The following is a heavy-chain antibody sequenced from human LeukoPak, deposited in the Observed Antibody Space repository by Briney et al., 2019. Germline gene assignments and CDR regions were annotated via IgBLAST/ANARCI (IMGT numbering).Heavy chain of an antibody. CDR3: ARMVRESDY. J-gene: IGHJ4*02. Sequence: GGSLKLSCAASGFTFSGSAMHWVRQASGKGLEWVGRIRSKANNYATAYAASVKGRFTISRDDSKNTLYLQMNSLRAEDTAVYYCARMVRESDYWGQGTLVTVSS. D-gene: IGHD3-10*01. CDR2: IRSKANNYAT. CDR1: GFTFSGSA. V-gene: IGHV3-73*01.